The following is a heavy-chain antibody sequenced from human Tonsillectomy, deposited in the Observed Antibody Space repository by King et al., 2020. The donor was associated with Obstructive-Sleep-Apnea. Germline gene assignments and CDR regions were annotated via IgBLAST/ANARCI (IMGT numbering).Heavy chain of an antibody. CDR3: AGGYSNSWPFDY. CDR2: IYYSGST. V-gene: IGHV4-59*01. J-gene: IGHJ4*02. CDR1: GGSISSYY. Sequence: VQLQESGPGLVKPSETLSLTCTVSGGSISSYYWSWIRQPPGKGLEWIGSIYYSGSTNYNPSLKSRVTISVDTSKNQFSLNLSSVTAADSAVYYCAGGYSNSWPFDYWGQGTLVTVSS. D-gene: IGHD6-13*01.